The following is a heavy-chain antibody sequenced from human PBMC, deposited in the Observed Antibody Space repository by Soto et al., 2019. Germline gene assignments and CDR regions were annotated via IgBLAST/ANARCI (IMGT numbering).Heavy chain of an antibody. CDR1: GGSISSGGYY. CDR3: ARADYWDFSPFDP. V-gene: IGHV4-31*03. J-gene: IGHJ5*02. D-gene: IGHD4-17*01. CDR2: IYYSGST. Sequence: QVQLQESGPGLVKPSQTLSLTCTVSGGSISSGGYYWSWLRQHPRKGLEWIGYIYYSGSTYYNPSLKSRVTISVDTSKNQFSLKLSSVTAADTAVDYCARADYWDFSPFDPWGQGTMVTVSS.